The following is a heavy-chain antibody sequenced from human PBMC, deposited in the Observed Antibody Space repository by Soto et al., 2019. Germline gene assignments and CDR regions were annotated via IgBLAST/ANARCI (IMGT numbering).Heavy chain of an antibody. V-gene: IGHV3-30*18. Sequence: GGSLRLSCAASGFTFSSYGMHWVRQAPGKGLEWVAVISYDGSNKYYADSVKGRFTISRDNSKNTLYLQMNSLRAEDTAVYYCAKEELIAVAEGLLVEYFQHWGQGTLVTVSS. D-gene: IGHD6-19*01. CDR3: AKEELIAVAEGLLVEYFQH. CDR2: ISYDGSNK. J-gene: IGHJ1*01. CDR1: GFTFSSYG.